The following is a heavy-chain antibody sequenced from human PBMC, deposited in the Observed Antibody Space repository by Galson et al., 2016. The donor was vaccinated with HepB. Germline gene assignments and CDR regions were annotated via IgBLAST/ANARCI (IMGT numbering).Heavy chain of an antibody. D-gene: IGHD4-17*01. CDR3: SRHTVYGDYVYVVDV. J-gene: IGHJ6*02. CDR1: GYSFTNYW. Sequence: QSGAEVKKPGESLKISCKGSGYSFTNYWISWVRQMPGKGLEWMGRIDPSDSFTNYSPSFQGHVTISADKSISTAYLQWSSLMASDTAMHYCSRHTVYGDYVYVVDVWGQGTTVTVSS. CDR2: IDPSDSFT. V-gene: IGHV5-10-1*01.